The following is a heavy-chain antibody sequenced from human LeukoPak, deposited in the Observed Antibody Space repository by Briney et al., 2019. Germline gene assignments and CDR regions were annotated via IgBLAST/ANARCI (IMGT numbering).Heavy chain of an antibody. CDR1: GESFSSYY. D-gene: IGHD5-24*01. V-gene: IGHV4-34*01. Sequence: SETLSLTCAVYGESFSSYYWSWIRPPAGKGLEWIGEINHSGNTNYNPSLKSRVTISVDTSKNQFSLKLSSVTAADTAVYYCARVDGDGYNIPDYWGQGTLVTVSS. J-gene: IGHJ4*02. CDR2: INHSGNT. CDR3: ARVDGDGYNIPDY.